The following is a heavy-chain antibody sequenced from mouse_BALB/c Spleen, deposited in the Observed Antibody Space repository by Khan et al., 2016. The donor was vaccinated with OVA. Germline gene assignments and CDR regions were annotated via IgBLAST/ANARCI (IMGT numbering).Heavy chain of an antibody. CDR3: ARSLFDYYGMDY. CDR1: GFTFSSFA. J-gene: IGHJ4*01. V-gene: IGHV5-9-3*01. CDR2: ISSGCHYT. Sequence: EVELVESGGGVVKPGGSLKLSCSASGFTFSSFAMSWVRQTPEKRLEWVATISSGCHYTFYPDSVKGRFTISRANARNTLYLQMSSLRSEDTAMYYCARSLFDYYGMDYWGQGTSVTVSS.